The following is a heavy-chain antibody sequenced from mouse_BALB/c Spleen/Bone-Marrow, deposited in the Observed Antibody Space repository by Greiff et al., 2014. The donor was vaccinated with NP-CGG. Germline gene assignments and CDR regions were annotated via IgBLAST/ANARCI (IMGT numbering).Heavy chain of an antibody. D-gene: IGHD1-1*01. CDR1: GYTFTDYN. V-gene: IGHV1S29*02. CDR3: ARSSYFDY. Sequence: EVKLVESGPELVKSGTSVKISCKASGYTFTDYNMPCVKQSHGKSLEWIGYIYPFNGGTDYNQKFKSKATMTVDKSSSTEYMEXXNLTSEDSAVYYCARSSYFDYWGQGTTLTVSA. CDR2: IYPFNGGT. J-gene: IGHJ2*01.